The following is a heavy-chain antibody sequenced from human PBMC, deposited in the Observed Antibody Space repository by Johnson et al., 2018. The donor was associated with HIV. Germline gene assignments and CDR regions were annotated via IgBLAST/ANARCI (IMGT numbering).Heavy chain of an antibody. D-gene: IGHD5-12*01. CDR2: IRYDGSYR. V-gene: IGHV3-30*02. Sequence: QVQLVESGGGVVQPGESLRLSCAASGFTFSSYGMHWVRQAPGKGLEWVAFIRYDGSYRYYADSVKGRFTISRDNSKNTLHLQMNNLRAEDTAVYYCAKGPITDEAFDIWGQGTMVTVSS. J-gene: IGHJ3*02. CDR1: GFTFSSYG. CDR3: AKGPITDEAFDI.